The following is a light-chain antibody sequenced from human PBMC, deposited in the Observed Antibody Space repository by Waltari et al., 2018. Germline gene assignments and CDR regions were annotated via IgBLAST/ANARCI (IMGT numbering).Light chain of an antibody. V-gene: IGLV3-1*01. J-gene: IGLJ1*01. Sequence: SYELTQPPSVSVSPGQTATITCSGDKLGNKSASWYQQKPGQSPVVVIYPATRRPSGIPERFSGSNSGNTATLTISGTQALDEADYYCQAWDSSTYVFGTGTKVTVL. CDR2: PAT. CDR1: KLGNKS. CDR3: QAWDSSTYV.